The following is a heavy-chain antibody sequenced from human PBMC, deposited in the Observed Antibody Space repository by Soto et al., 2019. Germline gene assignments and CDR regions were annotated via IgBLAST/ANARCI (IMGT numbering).Heavy chain of an antibody. V-gene: IGHV1-8*01. J-gene: IGHJ6*02. CDR1: GYTFTFYD. Sequence: VQLVQSGAEVKKPGASVKLSCKASGYTFTFYDINWVRQAPGRGLEWMGWMSPSTGNTGYAQRFQGRVTMTSDTSISTAYMEVTRRGHDDTAVYYCARYFDPLDVWGQGTTVTVSS. CDR2: MSPSTGNT. CDR3: ARYFDPLDV. D-gene: IGHD3-9*01.